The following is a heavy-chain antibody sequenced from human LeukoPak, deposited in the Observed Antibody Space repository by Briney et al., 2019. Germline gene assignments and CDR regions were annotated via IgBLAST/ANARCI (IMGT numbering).Heavy chain of an antibody. J-gene: IGHJ3*02. V-gene: IGHV4-4*02. CDR3: ARGLFSSGPDGSAFDI. CDR2: IYHSGST. D-gene: IGHD6-19*01. CDR1: GGSISSSNW. Sequence: SETLSLTCAVSGGSISSSNWWSWVRQPPGKGLEWIGEIYHSGSTNYNPSLKSRVTISVDKSKNQFSLKLSSVTAADTAVYYCARGLFSSGPDGSAFDIWGQGTMVTVSS.